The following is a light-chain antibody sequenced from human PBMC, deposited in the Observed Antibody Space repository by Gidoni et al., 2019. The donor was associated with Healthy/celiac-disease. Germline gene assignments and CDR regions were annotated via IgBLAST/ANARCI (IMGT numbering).Light chain of an antibody. CDR2: EVS. CDR1: ISDVGGYNY. J-gene: IGLJ1*01. Sequence: QSALTQPASVSGSPGQSITISCTGTISDVGGYNYVSWYQQHPGKAPKLMIYEVSNRPSGVPDRFSGSKSGNTASLTISGLQAEDEADYYCSSYTSSSTYVFGTGTKVTVL. V-gene: IGLV2-14*01. CDR3: SSYTSSSTYV.